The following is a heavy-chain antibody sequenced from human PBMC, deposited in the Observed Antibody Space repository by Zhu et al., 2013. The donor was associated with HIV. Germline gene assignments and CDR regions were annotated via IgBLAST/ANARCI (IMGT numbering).Heavy chain of an antibody. CDR1: GGTFSSYA. J-gene: IGHJ4*02. CDR2: IIPIFGTA. CDR3: ARQALGICSGGSCYSDY. V-gene: IGHV1-69*12. Sequence: QVQLVQSGAEVKKPGSSVKVSCKASGGTFSSYAISWVRQAPGQGLEWMGGIIPIFGTANYAQKFQGRVTITADESTSTAYMELSSLRSEDTAVYYCARQALGICSGGSCYSDYWGQGTLVTVSS. D-gene: IGHD2-15*01.